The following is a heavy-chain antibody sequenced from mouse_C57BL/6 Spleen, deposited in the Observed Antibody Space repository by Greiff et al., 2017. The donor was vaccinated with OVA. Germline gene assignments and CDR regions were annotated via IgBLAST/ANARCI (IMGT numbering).Heavy chain of an antibody. J-gene: IGHJ3*01. CDR2: INPNNGGT. V-gene: IGHV1-18*01. D-gene: IGHD1-1*01. Sequence: EVQLQQSGPELVKPGASVKIPCKASGYTFTDYNMDWVKQSHGKSLEWIGDINPNNGGTIYNQKFKGKATLTVDKSSSTAYMELRSLTSVDTAVYYCSRYDYYGSRTGFAYWGQGTLVTVSA. CDR3: SRYDYYGSRTGFAY. CDR1: GYTFTDYN.